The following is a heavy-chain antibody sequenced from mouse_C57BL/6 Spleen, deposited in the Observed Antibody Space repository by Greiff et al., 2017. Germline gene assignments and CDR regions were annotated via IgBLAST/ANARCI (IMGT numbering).Heavy chain of an antibody. Sequence: VQLQQPGPELVKPGASVKLSCKASGYTFTSYWMHWVKQRPGQGLEWIGNINPSNGGTNYNEKFKSKATLTVDQYSSTAYMQISGLTSEDSAVYFCAADDYDPYDFCDWGQGTTLTVSS. CDR3: AADDYDPYDFCD. V-gene: IGHV1-53*01. D-gene: IGHD2-4*01. CDR1: GYTFTSYW. CDR2: INPSNGGT. J-gene: IGHJ2*01.